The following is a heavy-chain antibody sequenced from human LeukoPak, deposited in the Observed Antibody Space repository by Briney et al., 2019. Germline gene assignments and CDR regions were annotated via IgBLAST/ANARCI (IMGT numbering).Heavy chain of an antibody. Sequence: GSLRLSCAASGFTFSSYAMSWIRQPPGKGLEWIGYIYYSGSTNYNPSLKSRVTISVDTSKNQFSLKLSSVTAADTAVYYCAALDHGTYYDFWSGYLDYWGQGTLVTVSS. V-gene: IGHV4-59*08. D-gene: IGHD3-3*01. CDR1: GFTFSSYA. J-gene: IGHJ4*02. CDR3: AALDHGTYYDFWSGYLDY. CDR2: IYYSGST.